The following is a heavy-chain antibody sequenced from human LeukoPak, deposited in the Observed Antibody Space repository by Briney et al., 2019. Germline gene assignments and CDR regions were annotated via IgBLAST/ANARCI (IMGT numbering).Heavy chain of an antibody. CDR3: ARDLSSTSNWEFDY. Sequence: ASVKVSCEASGYTFTDSFIHWVRQAPGQGPEWMGRMNGNSGVTMYAQTLQDRVTMTRDTSINTAYMELSRLTSDDTAVYYCARDLSSTSNWEFDYWGQGTLVTVSS. J-gene: IGHJ4*02. CDR1: GYTFTDSF. D-gene: IGHD7-27*01. V-gene: IGHV1-2*06. CDR2: MNGNSGVT.